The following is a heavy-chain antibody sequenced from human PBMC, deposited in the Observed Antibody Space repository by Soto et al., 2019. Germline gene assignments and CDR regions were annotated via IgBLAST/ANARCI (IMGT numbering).Heavy chain of an antibody. CDR1: GFTVSSNY. CDR3: ARDSIAVAGTDY. CDR2: IYSGGST. D-gene: IGHD6-19*01. J-gene: IGHJ4*02. Sequence: EVHLVESGGGLVQPGGSLRLSCAASGFTVSSNYMTWVRQAPGKGPEWVSVIYSGGSTYYADSVKGRFTISRNNSKNTLYLQMNSLRAEDTAVYYCARDSIAVAGTDYWGQGTLVTVSS. V-gene: IGHV3-66*01.